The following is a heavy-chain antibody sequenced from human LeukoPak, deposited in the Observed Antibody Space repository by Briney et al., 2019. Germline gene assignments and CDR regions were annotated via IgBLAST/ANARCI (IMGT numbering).Heavy chain of an antibody. CDR3: AKEVDCPSDCLFFHS. V-gene: IGHV3-43*01. D-gene: IGHD2-21*02. CDR2: INRRGHT. CDR1: GFTFDRFT. J-gene: IGHJ4*02. Sequence: GGSLRLSCAASGFTFDRFTIHWVRQTPGKGLEWVPLINRRGHTFYADSVKGRFAISRDNSRNSVFLQMNSLRPEDTALYHCAKEVDCPSDCLFFHSWGQGTLVTVSS.